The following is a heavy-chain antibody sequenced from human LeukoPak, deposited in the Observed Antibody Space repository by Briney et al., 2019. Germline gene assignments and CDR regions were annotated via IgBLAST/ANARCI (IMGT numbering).Heavy chain of an antibody. Sequence: SETLSLTCTGSGGSVSSGIYYWNWIRQPPGKGLEWIGYMHYSGRSNYNPSLKSRVTISVDTSKNQFSLKLSSVTAADTAVYYCARGGVGATYAGFDNWGQGTLVTVSS. CDR3: ARGGVGATYAGFDN. V-gene: IGHV4-61*01. D-gene: IGHD1-26*01. J-gene: IGHJ4*02. CDR1: GGSVSSGIYY. CDR2: MHYSGRS.